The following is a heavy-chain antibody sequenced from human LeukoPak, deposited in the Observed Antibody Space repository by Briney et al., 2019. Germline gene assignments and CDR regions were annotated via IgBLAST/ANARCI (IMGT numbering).Heavy chain of an antibody. D-gene: IGHD6-13*01. CDR2: IYYSGST. V-gene: IGHV4-39*01. J-gene: IGHJ6*03. Sequence: PSETLSLTCTVSGGSISSSSYYWGWIRQPPGKGLEWIGSIYYSGSTYYNPSLKSRVTISVDTSKNQFSLKLSSVTAADTAVYYCARHRLRYSSSWYYYYYMDVWGKGTTVTVSS. CDR3: ARHRLRYSSSWYYYYYMDV. CDR1: GGSISSSSYY.